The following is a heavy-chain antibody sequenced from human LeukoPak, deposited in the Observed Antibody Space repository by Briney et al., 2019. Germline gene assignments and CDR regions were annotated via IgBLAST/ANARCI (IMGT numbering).Heavy chain of an antibody. V-gene: IGHV4-31*03. CDR1: GGSISSGGYY. CDR2: IYYSGST. D-gene: IGHD3-10*02. J-gene: IGHJ4*02. CDR3: ARVGSGIRGRPHSVPLFDY. Sequence: PSETLSLTCTVSGGSISSGGYYWSWIRQHPGKGLEWIGYIYYSGSTYYNPSLKSRVTISVDTSKNQFSLKLSSVTAADTAVYYCARVGSGIRGRPHSVPLFDYWGQGTLVTVSS.